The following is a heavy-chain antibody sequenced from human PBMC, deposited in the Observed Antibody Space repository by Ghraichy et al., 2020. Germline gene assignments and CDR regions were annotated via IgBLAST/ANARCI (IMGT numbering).Heavy chain of an antibody. V-gene: IGHV6-1*01. CDR2: TYYRSKWYN. J-gene: IGHJ6*02. Sequence: SQTLSLTCVISGDSVSSNNAAWNWIRQSPSRGLEWLGRTYYRSKWYNDYAVSVKSRITINPDTSKNQVSLQLTSVTPEDTAVYYCARDPGNYYESNGYHHPYYYYGMDVWGQGTTVTVSS. CDR3: ARDPGNYYESNGYHHPYYYYGMDV. CDR1: GDSVSSNNAA. D-gene: IGHD3-22*01.